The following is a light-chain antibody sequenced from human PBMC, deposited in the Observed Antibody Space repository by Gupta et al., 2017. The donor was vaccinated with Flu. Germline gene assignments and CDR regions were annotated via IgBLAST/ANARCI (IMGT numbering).Light chain of an antibody. Sequence: EIVLRQSPATLPLSPGERATLSCRASQNVNNYLAWYQQKPGQAPRLLIYDASNRATGIPARFSGSGSGTDFTLTISSLDPEDVAVYYCQQRSNWLTFGGGTKVEIK. J-gene: IGKJ4*01. CDR3: QQRSNWLT. V-gene: IGKV3-11*01. CDR1: QNVNNY. CDR2: DAS.